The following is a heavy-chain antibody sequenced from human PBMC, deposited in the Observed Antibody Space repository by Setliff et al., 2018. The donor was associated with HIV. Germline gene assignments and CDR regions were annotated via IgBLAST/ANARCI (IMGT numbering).Heavy chain of an antibody. J-gene: IGHJ4*02. Sequence: RASVKVSCKASGYTFSDSYIHWVQQAPGRGLEWMGHVDPQDGETIYAEKFQGRVTITADTSTDTAYMELSSLRSEDTAVYYCATDHHILTGYYTPPGYWGQGTLVTVS. CDR3: ATDHHILTGYYTPPGY. D-gene: IGHD3-9*01. CDR2: VDPQDGET. CDR1: GYTFSDSY. V-gene: IGHV1-69-2*01.